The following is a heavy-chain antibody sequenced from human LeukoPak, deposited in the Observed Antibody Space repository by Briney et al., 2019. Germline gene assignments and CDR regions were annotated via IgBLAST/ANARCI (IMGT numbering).Heavy chain of an antibody. CDR1: GFVFSNYG. CDR3: AKDSNTGYVSVGPDY. CDR2: VRYDESNK. J-gene: IGHJ4*02. Sequence: GGSLRLSCQTSGFVFSNYGMHWVRQAPGKGLEWMAFVRYDESNKYYADSLKGRFTISGDNSRNTVYLQINSLRAEDTGVYSCAKDSNTGYVSVGPDYWGLGTLVTVSS. V-gene: IGHV3-30*02. D-gene: IGHD5-12*01.